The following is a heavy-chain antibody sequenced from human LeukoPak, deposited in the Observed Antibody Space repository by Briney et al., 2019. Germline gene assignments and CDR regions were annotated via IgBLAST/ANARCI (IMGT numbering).Heavy chain of an antibody. D-gene: IGHD3-10*01. CDR1: GGSISSYY. V-gene: IGHV4-59*01. CDR3: ARSRGYYGSGSHPYYYYYMDV. CDR2: IYYSGST. J-gene: IGHJ6*03. Sequence: SETLSLTCTVSGGSISSYYWSWIRQPPGKGLEWIGYIYYSGSTNYNPSLKSRVTISVDTSKYQFSLKLSSVTAADTAVYYCARSRGYYGSGSHPYYYYYMDVWGKGTTVTVSS.